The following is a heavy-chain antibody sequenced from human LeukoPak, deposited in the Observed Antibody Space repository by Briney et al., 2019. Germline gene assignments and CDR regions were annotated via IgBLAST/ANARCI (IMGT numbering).Heavy chain of an antibody. D-gene: IGHD2-15*01. CDR1: GGSFSGYY. CDR3: ARQAYCSGGSCYSDDY. V-gene: IGHV4-34*01. Sequence: SETLSLTCAVYGGSFSGYYWSWIRQPPGKGLEWIGEINHSGSTNYNPSLKSRVTISVDTSKNQFSLKLSSVTAADTAVYYCARQAYCSGGSCYSDDYWGQGTLVTVSS. J-gene: IGHJ4*02. CDR2: INHSGST.